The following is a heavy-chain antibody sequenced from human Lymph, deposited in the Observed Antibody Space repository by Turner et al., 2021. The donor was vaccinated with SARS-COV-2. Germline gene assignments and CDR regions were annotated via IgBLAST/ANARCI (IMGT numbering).Heavy chain of an antibody. CDR1: GGIFRSYA. Sequence: QVQLVQSGAEVKKPGSSVKVSCTAGGGIFRSYAINWVRQAPGPGLEWMGRIILILGISNYAQKFQCRGTITADKSTSTAYMELSSLRSDDTAVYYCARGILDSYSGGYYSWFDPWGQGTVVTGSP. D-gene: IGHD1-26*01. V-gene: IGHV1-69*04. CDR2: IILILGIS. CDR3: ARGILDSYSGGYYSWFDP. J-gene: IGHJ5*02.